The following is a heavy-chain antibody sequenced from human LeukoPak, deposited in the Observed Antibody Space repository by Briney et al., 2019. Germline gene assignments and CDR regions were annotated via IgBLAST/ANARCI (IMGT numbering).Heavy chain of an antibody. D-gene: IGHD1-26*01. CDR3: ARTVSGDYYGMDV. J-gene: IGHJ6*02. Sequence: PSETLSLTCTVSGGSINNSYWSWVRQPPGEGLEWIGYTSYSGSTNYNPSPKSRVTMSVDTSTDQFSLRLISVTAADTAVYYCARTVSGDYYGMDVWGQGTTVTVSS. CDR1: GGSINNSY. V-gene: IGHV4-59*08. CDR2: TSYSGST.